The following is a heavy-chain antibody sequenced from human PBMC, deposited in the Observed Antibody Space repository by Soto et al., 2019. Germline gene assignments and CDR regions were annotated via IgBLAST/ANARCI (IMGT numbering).Heavy chain of an antibody. D-gene: IGHD6-6*01. Sequence: ASVKVSCKASGYTFTSYYMHWVRQAPGQGLEWKGIINPSGGSTSYAQKFQGRVTMTRDTSTSTVYMELSSLRSEDTAVYYCARDYSSSSLGVNWFDPWGQGTLVTVSS. CDR3: ARDYSSSSLGVNWFDP. J-gene: IGHJ5*02. V-gene: IGHV1-46*03. CDR2: INPSGGST. CDR1: GYTFTSYY.